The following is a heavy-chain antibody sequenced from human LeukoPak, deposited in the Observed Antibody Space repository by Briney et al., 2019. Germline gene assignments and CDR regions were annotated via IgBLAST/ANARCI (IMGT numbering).Heavy chain of an antibody. D-gene: IGHD1-7*01. J-gene: IGHJ4*02. CDR3: AKDERNWNYNLASQTYD. CDR2: ISGSGVST. CDR1: GFRFSSYA. V-gene: IGHV3-23*01. Sequence: GGSLRLACAASGFRFSSYAMSWVRQAPGKGLEWVSAISGSGVSTYYANSVKGRFTVSRDNSKNTLYLQMSSLRAEDTAAYYCAKDERNWNYNLASQTYDWGQGTLVTVSS.